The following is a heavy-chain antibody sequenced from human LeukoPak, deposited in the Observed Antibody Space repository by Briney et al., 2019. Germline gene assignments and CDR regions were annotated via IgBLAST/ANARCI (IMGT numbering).Heavy chain of an antibody. CDR2: IYTSGST. J-gene: IGHJ4*02. CDR1: GGSISGGSYY. Sequence: SQTLSLTCTVSGGSISGGSYYWSWIRQPAGKGLEWIGRIYTSGSTNYNPSLKSRVTISVDTSKNQFSLKLSSVTAADTAVYYCARDGAGGQQLASYWGQGTLVTVSS. D-gene: IGHD6-13*01. CDR3: ARDGAGGQQLASY. V-gene: IGHV4-61*02.